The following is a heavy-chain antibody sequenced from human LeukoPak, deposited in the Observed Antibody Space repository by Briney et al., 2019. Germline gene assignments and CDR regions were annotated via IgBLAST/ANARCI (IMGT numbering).Heavy chain of an antibody. CDR2: INPSGGST. D-gene: IGHD2-21*02. CDR3: ASGDQLLSSYYGMDV. V-gene: IGHV1-46*01. Sequence: GASVKVSCKASGYTFTGYYMHWVRQAPGQGLEWMGIINPSGGSTSYAQKFQGRVTMTRDTSTSTVYMELSSLRSEDTAVYYCASGDQLLSSYYGMDVWGQGTTVTVSS. J-gene: IGHJ6*02. CDR1: GYTFTGYY.